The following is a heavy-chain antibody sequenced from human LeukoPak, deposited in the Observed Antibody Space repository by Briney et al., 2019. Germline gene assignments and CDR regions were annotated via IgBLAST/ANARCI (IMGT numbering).Heavy chain of an antibody. J-gene: IGHJ4*02. CDR1: GFTFTSYA. V-gene: IGHV3-23*01. CDR2: INGGGGR. Sequence: GGSLRLSCAASGFTFTSYAMSWVRQAPGKGLEWVSTINGGGGRYYADSVKGRFTISRDNSKNTLYLQMNSLRAEDTAVYYCATSPLFDYWGQGTLVTVSS. CDR3: ATSPLFDY.